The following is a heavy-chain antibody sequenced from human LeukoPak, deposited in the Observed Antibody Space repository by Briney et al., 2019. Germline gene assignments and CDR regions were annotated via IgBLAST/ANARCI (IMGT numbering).Heavy chain of an antibody. D-gene: IGHD3-22*01. Sequence: GGSLRLSCAVSGFTFSSFAMSWVRQAPGEGLEWVSAISGIGGSTTYADSVKDRFTTSRDNSKNTLYLQMNRLRAEDTAVYYCAKDLAQYDSRGGNWFDPWGQGTLVTVSS. V-gene: IGHV3-23*01. CDR3: AKDLAQYDSRGGNWFDP. CDR1: GFTFSSFA. CDR2: ISGIGGST. J-gene: IGHJ5*02.